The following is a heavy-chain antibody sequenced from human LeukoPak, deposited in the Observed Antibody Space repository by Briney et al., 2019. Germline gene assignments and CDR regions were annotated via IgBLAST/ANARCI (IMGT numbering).Heavy chain of an antibody. CDR2: TYYRSKWYN. Sequence: SQTLSLTCVIFGXSVSSNSSAWNWIRQSPSRGLEWLGRTYYRSKWYNDFAPSVKSRISINPDTSKNQFSLQLNSVTPEDTAIYYCARDREVLRGVIMTGFDYWDQGNMVTV. D-gene: IGHD3-10*01. CDR3: ARDREVLRGVIMTGFDY. V-gene: IGHV6-1*01. J-gene: IGHJ4*02. CDR1: GXSVSSNSSA.